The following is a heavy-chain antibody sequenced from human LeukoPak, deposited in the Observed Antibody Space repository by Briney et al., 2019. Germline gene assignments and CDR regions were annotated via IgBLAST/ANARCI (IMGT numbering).Heavy chain of an antibody. V-gene: IGHV3-7*01. CDR1: GFTLSSYW. CDR3: ARENIAARPHHFDY. D-gene: IGHD6-6*01. J-gene: IGHJ4*02. Sequence: GGSLRLSCAASGFTLSSYWMTWVRQAPGKGLEWVANIKLDGSEKNYVDSVKGRFTISRDNAKNSLYLQMNSLRAEDTAVYYCARENIAARPHHFDYWGQGTLVSVSS. CDR2: IKLDGSEK.